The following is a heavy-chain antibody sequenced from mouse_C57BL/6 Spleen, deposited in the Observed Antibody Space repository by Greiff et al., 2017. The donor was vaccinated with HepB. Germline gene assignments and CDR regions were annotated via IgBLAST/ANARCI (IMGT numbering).Heavy chain of an antibody. CDR1: GYTFTEYT. D-gene: IGHD1-1*01. CDR3: ARHEDYYGSSYAMDY. V-gene: IGHV1-62-2*01. Sequence: VKVVESGAELVKPGASVKLSCKASGYTFTEYTIHWVKQRSGQGLEWIGWFYPGSGSIKYNEKFKDKATLTADKSSSTVYMELSRLTSEDSAVYFCARHEDYYGSSYAMDYWGQGTSVTVSS. J-gene: IGHJ4*01. CDR2: FYPGSGSI.